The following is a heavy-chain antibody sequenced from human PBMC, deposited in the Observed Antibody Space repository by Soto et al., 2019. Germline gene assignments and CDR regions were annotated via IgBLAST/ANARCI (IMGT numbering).Heavy chain of an antibody. V-gene: IGHV1-46*01. CDR3: ASSSSYYYGMDV. Sequence: ASVKVSCKASGYTFTSYYMHWVRQAPGQGLEWMGIINPSGGSTSYAQKFQGRVTITRDTSASTAYMELSSLRSEDTAVYYCASSSSYYYGMDVWGQGTTVTVSS. J-gene: IGHJ6*02. D-gene: IGHD6-6*01. CDR2: INPSGGST. CDR1: GYTFTSYY.